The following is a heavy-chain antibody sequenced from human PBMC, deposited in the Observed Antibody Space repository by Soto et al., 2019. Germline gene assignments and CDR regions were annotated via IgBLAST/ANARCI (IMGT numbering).Heavy chain of an antibody. V-gene: IGHV3-21*01. CDR1: GFTFSSYS. D-gene: IGHD3-10*01. J-gene: IGHJ6*02. Sequence: GGSLRLSCAASGFTFSSYSMNWVRQAPGKGLEWVSSISSSSSYIYYADSVKGRFTISRDNAKNSLYLQMNSLRAEDTAVYYCASADNMVRGVMTIYYYYGMDVWGQGTTVTVSS. CDR2: ISSSSSYI. CDR3: ASADNMVRGVMTIYYYYGMDV.